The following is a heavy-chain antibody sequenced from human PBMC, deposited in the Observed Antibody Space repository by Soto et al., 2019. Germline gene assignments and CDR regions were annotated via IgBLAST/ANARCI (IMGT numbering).Heavy chain of an antibody. D-gene: IGHD3-22*01. J-gene: IGHJ6*02. CDR2: IDWDDDK. Sequence: SGPTLVNPTQTLTLTCTFSGFSLSTSGMRVSWIRQPPGKAPEWLARIDWDDDKFYSTSLKTRLTISKDTSKNQVVLTMTNMDPVDTATYYCARDYYDSSGYYSFSGMDVWAQETTVNVSS. V-gene: IGHV2-70*04. CDR3: ARDYYDSSGYYSFSGMDV. CDR1: GFSLSTSGMR.